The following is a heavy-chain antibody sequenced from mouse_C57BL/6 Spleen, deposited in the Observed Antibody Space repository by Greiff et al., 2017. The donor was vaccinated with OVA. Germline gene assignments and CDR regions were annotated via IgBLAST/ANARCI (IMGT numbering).Heavy chain of an antibody. V-gene: IGHV1-74*01. J-gene: IGHJ1*03. Sequence: QVQLQQPGAELVKPGASVKVSCKASGYTFTSYWMHWVKQRPGQGLEWIGRIHPSDSDTNSNQKFKGKATLTVEKSSSTAYMQLSSVTTEDSGVYYCALYYGSSYGYWYFDVWGTGTTVTVSS. CDR1: GYTFTSYW. D-gene: IGHD1-1*01. CDR3: ALYYGSSYGYWYFDV. CDR2: IHPSDSDT.